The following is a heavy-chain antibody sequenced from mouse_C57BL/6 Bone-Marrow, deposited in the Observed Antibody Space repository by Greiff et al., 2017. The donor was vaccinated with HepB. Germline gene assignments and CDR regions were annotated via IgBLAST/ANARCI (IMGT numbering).Heavy chain of an antibody. Sequence: VQLQQPGAELVMPGASVKLSCKASGYTFTSYWMHWVKQRPGQGLEWIGEIDPSDSYTNYNQKFKGKSTLTEDKSSSTAYMQLSSLTSEDSAVYYCAREGNWAYYFDYWGQGTTLTVSS. CDR2: IDPSDSYT. V-gene: IGHV1-69*01. D-gene: IGHD4-1*01. CDR1: GYTFTSYW. J-gene: IGHJ2*01. CDR3: AREGNWAYYFDY.